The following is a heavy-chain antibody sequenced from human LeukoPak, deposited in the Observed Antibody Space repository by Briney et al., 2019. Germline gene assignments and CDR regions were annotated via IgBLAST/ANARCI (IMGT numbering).Heavy chain of an antibody. CDR2: IYYSGST. D-gene: IGHD6-13*01. CDR1: GGSISSGGYY. CDR3: ARQIAAAGTYFDY. V-gene: IGHV4-31*03. J-gene: IGHJ4*02. Sequence: SETLSLTCTVSGGSISSGGYYWSWIRQHPGKGLEWIGYIYYSGSTYYNPSLKSRVTISVDTSKNQFSLKLSSVTAADTAVYYCARQIAAAGTYFDYWGQGTLVTVSS.